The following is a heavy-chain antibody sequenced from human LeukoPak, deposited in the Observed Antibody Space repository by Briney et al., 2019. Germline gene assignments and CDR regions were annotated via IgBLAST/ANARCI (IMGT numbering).Heavy chain of an antibody. CDR3: ARAGGDTYGYFAYVDV. CDR2: MNPHSGNT. D-gene: IGHD5-18*01. J-gene: IGHJ6*04. Sequence: ASVRVSCKASGYSFTTYDINWVRLAPGQGLEWMGWMNPHSGNTGYEEKFEDRVTMTRDISISTAYLELVSLTSEDTAVHYCARAGGDTYGYFAYVDVWGKGTTVTVSS. CDR1: GYSFTTYD. V-gene: IGHV1-8*02.